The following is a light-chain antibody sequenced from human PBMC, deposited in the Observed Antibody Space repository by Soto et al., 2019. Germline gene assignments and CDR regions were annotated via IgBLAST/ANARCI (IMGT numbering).Light chain of an antibody. CDR1: ARASNN. CDR3: QQYNNWPLT. Sequence: EIVLTQSPATLSVSQGEGATLSCRASARASNNLAWYQQKPGQAPRLLIYGASSRATGIPARFSGSGSGTEFTLTISSLQSEDVAVYFCQQYNNWPLTFGGGTKVEIK. J-gene: IGKJ4*01. CDR2: GAS. V-gene: IGKV3-15*01.